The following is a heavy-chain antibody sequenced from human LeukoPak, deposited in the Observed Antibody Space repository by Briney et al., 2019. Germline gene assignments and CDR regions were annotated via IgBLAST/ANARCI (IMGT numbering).Heavy chain of an antibody. CDR3: ARGIGRYYDFWSGYYQPHFDY. Sequence: ASVKVSCKASGYTFTSYYMHWVRQAPGQGLEWMGIINPSGGSTSYAQKFQGRVTMTRDTSTSTVYMELSSLRSEDTAVYYCARGIGRYYDFWSGYYQPHFDYWAREPWSPSPQ. D-gene: IGHD3-3*01. V-gene: IGHV1-46*01. J-gene: IGHJ4*02. CDR2: INPSGGST. CDR1: GYTFTSYY.